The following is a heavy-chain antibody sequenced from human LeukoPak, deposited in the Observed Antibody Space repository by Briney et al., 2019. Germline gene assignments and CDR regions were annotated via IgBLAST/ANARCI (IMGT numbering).Heavy chain of an antibody. CDR1: GGSFSGYY. CDR3: ARRRGADY. J-gene: IGHJ4*02. CDR2: INHSGST. V-gene: IGHV4-34*01. D-gene: IGHD5-12*01. Sequence: PSETLSLTCAVYGGSFSGYYWSWIRQPPGKGLEWIGEINHSGSTNYNPSLQSRVTISVDTSKNQFSLKLSSVTAADTAVYYCARRRGADYWGQGTLVTVSS.